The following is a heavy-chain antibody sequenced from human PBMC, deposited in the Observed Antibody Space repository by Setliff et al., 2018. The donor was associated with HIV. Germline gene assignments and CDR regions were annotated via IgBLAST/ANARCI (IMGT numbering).Heavy chain of an antibody. CDR3: ARHRDPPGTSWIYYYYYMDL. CDR1: GFTFSSYW. D-gene: IGHD6-13*01. V-gene: IGHV3-7*01. Sequence: LSLSCAASGFTFSSYWTSWVRQAPGKGLEWVANIKQDGSEKYYVDSVKGRFTISRDTSKNHVSLRLSSVTAADTGAYYCARHRDPPGTSWIYYYYYMDLWGEGTTVTVSS. CDR2: IKQDGSEK. J-gene: IGHJ6*03.